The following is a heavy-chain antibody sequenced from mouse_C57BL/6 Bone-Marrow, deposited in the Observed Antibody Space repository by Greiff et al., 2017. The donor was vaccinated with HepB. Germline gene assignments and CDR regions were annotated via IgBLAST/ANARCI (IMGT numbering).Heavy chain of an antibody. J-gene: IGHJ4*01. CDR2: INSDGGST. CDR3: ARHGNYAMDY. V-gene: IGHV5-2*01. CDR1: EYEFPSHD. Sequence: EVKVVESGGGLVQPGESLKLSCESNEYEFPSHDMSWVRKTPEKRLALVAAINSDGGSTYYPDTMERRFIISRDNTKKTLYMQMSSLRYEDKALYYCARHGNYAMDYWGQGTSVTVSS. D-gene: IGHD1-1*02.